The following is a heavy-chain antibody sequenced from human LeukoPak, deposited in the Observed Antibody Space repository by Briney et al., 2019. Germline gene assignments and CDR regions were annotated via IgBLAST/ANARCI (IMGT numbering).Heavy chain of an antibody. V-gene: IGHV4-34*01. CDR3: ARGGRAIVLKD. CDR2: INHSGST. J-gene: IGHJ4*02. CDR1: GGSFSGYY. D-gene: IGHD3-10*01. Sequence: SEPLSLTCAVYGGSFSGYYWSWIRQPPGKGLEWIGEINHSGSTNYNPSLKRRVTISVDTSKNQFSLKLSSVTAADTAVYYCARGGRAIVLKDWGQGTLVTVSS.